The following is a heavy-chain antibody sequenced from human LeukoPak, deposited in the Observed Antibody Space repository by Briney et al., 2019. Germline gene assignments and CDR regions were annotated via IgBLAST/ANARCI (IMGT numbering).Heavy chain of an antibody. D-gene: IGHD1-26*01. J-gene: IGHJ4*02. CDR1: GGSISSYY. CDR3: ASSEWELRGMAIDY. Sequence: PSETLSLTCTVSGGSISSYYWSWIRQPAGKGLEWIGRIYTSGSTNYNPSLKSRVTMSVDTSKNQFSLKLSSVTAADTAVYYCASSEWELRGMAIDYWGQGTLVTVSS. CDR2: IYTSGST. V-gene: IGHV4-4*07.